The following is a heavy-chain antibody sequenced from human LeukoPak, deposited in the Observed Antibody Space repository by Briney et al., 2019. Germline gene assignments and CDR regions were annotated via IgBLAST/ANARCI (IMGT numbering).Heavy chain of an antibody. CDR3: AKDVSYDYVWGSLDY. V-gene: IGHV3-20*04. Sequence: GGSLRLSCAASGFTFDDHGMSWVRQAPGKGLEWVSGLNWNGGTTGYADSVKGRFTISRDNAKNSLYLQMNSLRVEDTALYYCAKDVSYDYVWGSLDYWGQGTLVTVSS. D-gene: IGHD3-16*01. CDR2: LNWNGGTT. CDR1: GFTFDDHG. J-gene: IGHJ4*02.